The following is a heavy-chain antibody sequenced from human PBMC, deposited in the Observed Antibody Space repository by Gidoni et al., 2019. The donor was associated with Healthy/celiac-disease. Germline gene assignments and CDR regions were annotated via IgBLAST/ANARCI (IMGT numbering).Heavy chain of an antibody. V-gene: IGHV3-49*04. Sequence: EVQLVESGGGLVQPGRSLRLSCTASGFTFGDYAMSWVRQAPGKGLEWVGFIRSKAYGGTTEYAASVKGRFTISRDDSKSIAYLQMNSLKTEDTAVYYCTREGILWFGEYYWGQGTLVTVSS. J-gene: IGHJ4*02. D-gene: IGHD3-10*01. CDR1: GFTFGDYA. CDR3: TREGILWFGEYY. CDR2: IRSKAYGGTT.